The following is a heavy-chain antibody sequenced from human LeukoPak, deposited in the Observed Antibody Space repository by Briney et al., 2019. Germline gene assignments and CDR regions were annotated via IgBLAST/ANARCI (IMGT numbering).Heavy chain of an antibody. D-gene: IGHD3-3*01. Sequence: GGSLRLSCAASGFTFSSYAMSWVREAPGKGREGGSAISGSGGSTYYADSVKGGFTISRANSKHTLYLQMNSLRAEDTAVYYCAKDQAGRITIFGVVIQARNWFDPWGQGTLVTVSS. CDR3: AKDQAGRITIFGVVIQARNWFDP. CDR2: ISGSGGST. V-gene: IGHV3-23*01. CDR1: GFTFSSYA. J-gene: IGHJ5*02.